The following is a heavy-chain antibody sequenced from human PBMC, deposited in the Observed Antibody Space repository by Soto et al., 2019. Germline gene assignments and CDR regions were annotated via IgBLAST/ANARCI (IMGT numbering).Heavy chain of an antibody. CDR3: TRANWGKLDY. V-gene: IGHV3-15*01. Sequence: EVQLVESGGGLVEPGGSLRLSCAASGFTLSNAWMSWVRQAPGKGLEWVGRIKSKTDGGTTEYAAPVRGRFTITRDDSKNTLDLQMSSLKTEDTAMYYCTRANWGKLDYWGQGTLATVSS. CDR2: IKSKTDGGTT. D-gene: IGHD3-16*01. CDR1: GFTLSNAW. J-gene: IGHJ4*02.